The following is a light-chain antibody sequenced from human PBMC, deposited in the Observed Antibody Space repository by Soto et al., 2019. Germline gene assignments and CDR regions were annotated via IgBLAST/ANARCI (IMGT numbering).Light chain of an antibody. Sequence: QSALTQPASVSVSPGQSITISCTGTSSDVGGYNYVSWYQQHPGKAPNLMIYEVSNRPSGVSNRFSGSKSGNTASLTISGLQAEDEADYYCSSYTSSSTYVFGTGTKLTVL. CDR1: SSDVGGYNY. CDR3: SSYTSSSTYV. J-gene: IGLJ1*01. CDR2: EVS. V-gene: IGLV2-14*01.